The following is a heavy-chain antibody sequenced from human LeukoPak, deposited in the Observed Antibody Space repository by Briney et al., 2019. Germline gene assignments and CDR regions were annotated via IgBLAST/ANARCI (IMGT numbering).Heavy chain of an antibody. Sequence: GGSLRLSCAASGFTFSSYGMHWVRQAPGKGLERVAVISYDGSNKYYANSVQGRFTTSRDNSKNTLYLQMNSLRAEDTAVYYCAKDELRFLEWLLSRMDVWGQGTTVTVSS. CDR1: GFTFSSYG. CDR3: AKDELRFLEWLLSRMDV. V-gene: IGHV3-30*18. CDR2: ISYDGSNK. D-gene: IGHD3-3*01. J-gene: IGHJ6*02.